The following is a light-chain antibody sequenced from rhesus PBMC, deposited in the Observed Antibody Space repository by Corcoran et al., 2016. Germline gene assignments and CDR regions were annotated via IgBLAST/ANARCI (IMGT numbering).Light chain of an antibody. CDR3: QHYYSTPYS. CDR2: EAS. Sequence: DIQMTQSPSSLSASVGDRVTITCRASQGITNDLAWYQQKPGETPKLLIYEASSLQSGIPSRFSGSGSGTDFTLTISSLQSEYFATYSCQHYYSTPYSFGQGTKVEIK. J-gene: IGKJ2*01. CDR1: QGITND. V-gene: IGKV1-25*01.